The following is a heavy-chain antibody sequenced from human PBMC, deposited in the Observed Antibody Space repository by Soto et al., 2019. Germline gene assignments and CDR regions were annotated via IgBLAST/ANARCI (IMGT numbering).Heavy chain of an antibody. CDR1: GDSIRTFY. CDR3: AREVKQRLGYYYIGPEV. Sequence: SETLSLTCAVSGDSIRTFYWNWFRQPAGGGLEWIGRFSLSVDTDYNPSLRSRLTMSFDTSKSQFSLSLTSVTAADTAVYYCAREVKQRLGYYYIGPEVWGKGTTVNVST. CDR2: FSLSVDT. V-gene: IGHV4-4*07. D-gene: IGHD6-25*01. J-gene: IGHJ6*04.